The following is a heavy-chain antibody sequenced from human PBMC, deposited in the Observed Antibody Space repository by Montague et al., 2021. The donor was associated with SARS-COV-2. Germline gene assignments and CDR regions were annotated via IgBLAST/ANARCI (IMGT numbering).Heavy chain of an antibody. Sequence: SETLSLTCTVSGGSTNNYYWSWIRQPAGKGLEWIGRIHASGITTYNPSLETRVTMSVDTSKHQFSLKLSSATAADTAVYYCARGRCYYDSGEFGSWGQGTLVTVSS. V-gene: IGHV4-4*07. CDR2: IHASGIT. CDR1: GGSTNNYY. D-gene: IGHD3-22*01. CDR3: ARGRCYYDSGEFGS. J-gene: IGHJ4*02.